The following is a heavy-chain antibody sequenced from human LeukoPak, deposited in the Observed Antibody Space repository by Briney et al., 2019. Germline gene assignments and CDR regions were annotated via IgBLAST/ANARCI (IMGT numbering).Heavy chain of an antibody. J-gene: IGHJ4*02. CDR2: IYYSGST. V-gene: IGHV4-59*08. Sequence: SETLSLTCTVSGGSISSYYWSWIRQPPGKGLEWIGNIYYSGSTNHNPSLKSRVTISVDTSKNQFSLKLNSVTAADTAVYYCARLGGSSVTGHYFDYWGQGTLVTVSS. CDR1: GGSISSYY. CDR3: ARLGGSSVTGHYFDY. D-gene: IGHD1-26*01.